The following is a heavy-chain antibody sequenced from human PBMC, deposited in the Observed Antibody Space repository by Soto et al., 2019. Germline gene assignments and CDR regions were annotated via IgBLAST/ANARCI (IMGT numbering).Heavy chain of an antibody. CDR3: AKEVVVESAGRSHYYYYGLDV. CDR1: GFTFSIYA. Sequence: VQLLESGGGLVQPGGSLRLSCAASGFTFSIYAMTWVRQAPGKGLEWVSVISGSGGRTYYADSVKGLFTMSRDNSKNTLYLQMNSLRAEETAVYYCAKEVVVESAGRSHYYYYGLDVWGQGTTVTVSS. CDR2: ISGSGGRT. J-gene: IGHJ6*02. D-gene: IGHD2-2*01. V-gene: IGHV3-23*01.